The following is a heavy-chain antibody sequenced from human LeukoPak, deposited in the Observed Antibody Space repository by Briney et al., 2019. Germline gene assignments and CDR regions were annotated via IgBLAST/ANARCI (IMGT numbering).Heavy chain of an antibody. D-gene: IGHD3-22*01. CDR2: INHSGST. J-gene: IGHJ4*02. CDR3: ARIGGGYYYAAFDY. V-gene: IGHV4-34*01. Sequence: PSETLSLTCAVYGGSFSGYYWSWNRQPPGKGLEWIGEINHSGSTNYNPSLKSRVTISVDTSKNQFSLKLSSVTAADTAVYYCARIGGGYYYAAFDYWGQGTLVTVSS. CDR1: GGSFSGYY.